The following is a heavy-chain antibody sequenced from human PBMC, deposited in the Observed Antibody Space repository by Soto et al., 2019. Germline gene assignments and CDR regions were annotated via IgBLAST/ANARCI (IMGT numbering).Heavy chain of an antibody. Sequence: SVKVSCKASGGTFSSYAISWVRQAPGQGLEWMGGIIPIFGTANYAQKFQGRVTITADESTSTAYMELSSLRSEDTAVYYCVRDPPRGTTYYYGMDVWGQGTTVTVSS. CDR1: GGTFSSYA. J-gene: IGHJ6*02. CDR2: IIPIFGTA. CDR3: VRDPPRGTTYYYGMDV. V-gene: IGHV1-69*13. D-gene: IGHD1-26*01.